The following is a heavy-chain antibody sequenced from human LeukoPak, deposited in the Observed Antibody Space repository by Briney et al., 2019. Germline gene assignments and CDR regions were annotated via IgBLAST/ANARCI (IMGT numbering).Heavy chain of an antibody. V-gene: IGHV3-23*01. Sequence: PGGSLRLSCAASGFTFRNYAMSWVRQAPGKGLEWVSGTSGSGGTSYYADSAKGRFTISRDNAKNSLYLQMNSLRAEDTAVYYCARDPGNSSSWYDYYYYGMDVWGQGTTVTVSS. CDR2: TSGSGGTS. CDR3: ARDPGNSSSWYDYYYYGMDV. D-gene: IGHD6-13*01. J-gene: IGHJ6*02. CDR1: GFTFRNYA.